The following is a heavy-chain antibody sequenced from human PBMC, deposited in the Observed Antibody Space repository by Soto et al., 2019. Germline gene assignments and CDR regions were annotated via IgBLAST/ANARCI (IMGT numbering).Heavy chain of an antibody. V-gene: IGHV1-18*01. D-gene: IGHD6-13*01. Sequence: ASVKVSCKASGGTFSSYAISWVRQAPGQGLEWMGRISAYNGNTNHAQKFQGRLTMTTDTSTSTAYMELSSLRSEDTAVYYCARVPRGSSYSSSWNLSPRYYYGMDVWGQGTTVTVSS. CDR1: GGTFSSYA. CDR3: ARVPRGSSYSSSWNLSPRYYYGMDV. CDR2: ISAYNGNT. J-gene: IGHJ6*02.